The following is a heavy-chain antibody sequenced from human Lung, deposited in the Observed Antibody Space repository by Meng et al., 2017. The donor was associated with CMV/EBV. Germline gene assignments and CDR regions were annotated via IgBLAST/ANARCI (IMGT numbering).Heavy chain of an antibody. D-gene: IGHD7-27*01. CDR3: ARALKLGTVAFAL. CDR1: GYLFPGYY. V-gene: IGHV1-2*02. CDR2: IFPNNGGT. Sequence: ASVKVSCKASGYLFPGYYIHWVRQAPGQNLEWVGWIFPNNGGTKYAQNFQGRVTMTRDTSISTAYLELSRLRSDDTAVYYCARALKLGTVAFALWGQGTMVTVSS. J-gene: IGHJ3*01.